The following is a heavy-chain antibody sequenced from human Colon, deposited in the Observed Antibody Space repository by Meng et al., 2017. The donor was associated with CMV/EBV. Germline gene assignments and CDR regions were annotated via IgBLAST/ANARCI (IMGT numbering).Heavy chain of an antibody. CDR2: IYHDGLAT. Sequence: SETLSLTCTVSGDLIKRNHYWAWIRQPPGKGLEWIGSIYHDGLATYYNPSLKSRVTISLDTSTNQFFLRLNSVIAADTAVYYCASTGYCSGGSCYFFDPWGQGTLVTVSS. J-gene: IGHJ5*02. V-gene: IGHV4-38-2*02. CDR1: GDLIKRNHY. D-gene: IGHD2-15*01. CDR3: ASTGYCSGGSCYFFDP.